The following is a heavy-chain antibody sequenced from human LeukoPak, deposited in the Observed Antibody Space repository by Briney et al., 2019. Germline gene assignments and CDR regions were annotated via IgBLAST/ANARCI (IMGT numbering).Heavy chain of an antibody. J-gene: IGHJ5*02. V-gene: IGHV3-74*01. Sequence: GGSLRLSCAASGITFGNNWMHWVRQGPGKGLVWISCINSDGGGAIYADSVKGRFTVSRDNAKNTLYLQMNSLRAEDTAVYYCARDVPHNWFDTWGQGTLVTVSS. CDR1: GITFGNNW. CDR3: ARDVPHNWFDT. CDR2: INSDGGGA.